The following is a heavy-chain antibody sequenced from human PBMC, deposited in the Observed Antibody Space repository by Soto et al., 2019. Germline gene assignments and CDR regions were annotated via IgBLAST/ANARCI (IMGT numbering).Heavy chain of an antibody. V-gene: IGHV4-34*01. CDR2: VKDGGHT. D-gene: IGHD5-12*01. Sequence: QVQLQQWGAGLLKPSETLSLNCAVTGGSLSGYYWSWIRQPPGKGLEWIGEVKDGGHTNYSPSLRGRVTISSDTSNNQFSLRLNSVNAADTGVYYCARGQEGVVATHWDQGSLVTVSS. CDR1: GGSLSGYY. J-gene: IGHJ4*02. CDR3: ARGQEGVVATH.